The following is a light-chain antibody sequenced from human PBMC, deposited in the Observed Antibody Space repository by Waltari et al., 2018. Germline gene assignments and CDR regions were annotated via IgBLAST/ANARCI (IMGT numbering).Light chain of an antibody. Sequence: SYELTQPPSVSVSPGQTATITCSGDKLGEKNACWYQQKSGQSPGVVISQSGERPSGIPERFSTSNSGNTASLTISGTQAMDESDYYCQAWDDNTVLFGGGTKLTVL. J-gene: IGLJ3*02. CDR1: KLGEKN. V-gene: IGLV3-1*01. CDR2: QSG. CDR3: QAWDDNTVL.